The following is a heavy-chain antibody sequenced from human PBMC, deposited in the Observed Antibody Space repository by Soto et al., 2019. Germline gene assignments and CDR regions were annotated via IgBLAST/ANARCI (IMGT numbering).Heavy chain of an antibody. CDR2: MSFDGTYK. V-gene: IGHV3-30*18. CDR3: AKDRRDGEYNSVYDF. Sequence: QVQLAESGGGVVQPGRSLRLSCVGSGFRFSDYGMHWVRQAPGKGLEWVAMMSFDGTYKYYADAVKGRFIISRDNSKNPLYLQMNSLRAEDTAVYYCAKDRRDGEYNSVYDFWGQGTLVTFSS. CDR1: GFRFSDYG. D-gene: IGHD4-17*01. J-gene: IGHJ4*02.